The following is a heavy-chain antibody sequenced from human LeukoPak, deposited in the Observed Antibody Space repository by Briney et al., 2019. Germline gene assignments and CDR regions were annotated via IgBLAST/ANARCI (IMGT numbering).Heavy chain of an antibody. V-gene: IGHV4-39*01. CDR1: GGSISSSSYY. CDR3: LRGDYVCRSYHYMDV. CDR2: IYYSGST. Sequence: SETLSLTCTVSGGSISSSSYYWGWIRQPPGKGLEWIGSIYYSGSTYYNPSLKSRVTISVDTSKNQFSLKLSSVTAADTAVYYCLRGDYVCRSYHYMDVWGKGTTVTVSS. J-gene: IGHJ6*03. D-gene: IGHD3-16*01.